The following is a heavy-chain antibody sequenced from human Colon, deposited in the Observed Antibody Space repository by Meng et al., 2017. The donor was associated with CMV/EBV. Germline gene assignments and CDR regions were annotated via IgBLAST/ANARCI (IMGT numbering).Heavy chain of an antibody. CDR3: AREGRRGTSLPPYFHYYGADV. CDR1: GFILRNFW. V-gene: IGHV3-74*01. CDR2: INGDGSIT. D-gene: IGHD2-15*01. J-gene: IGHJ6*02. Sequence: GESLKISCAASGFILRNFWMHWVRQAPGKGLEWVSHINGDGSITGYADSVKGRFTISRDNAKVYLQLNSLGAEDTAVYHCAREGRRGTSLPPYFHYYGADVWGQGTSVTVSS.